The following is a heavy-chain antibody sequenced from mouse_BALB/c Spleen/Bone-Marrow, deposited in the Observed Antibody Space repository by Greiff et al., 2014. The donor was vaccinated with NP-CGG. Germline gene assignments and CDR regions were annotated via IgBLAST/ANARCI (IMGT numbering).Heavy chain of an antibody. J-gene: IGHJ3*01. CDR2: IDPANGNT. CDR3: ATYYYGSSWGFAY. CDR1: GFNIKDTY. D-gene: IGHD1-1*01. V-gene: IGHV14-3*02. Sequence: VQLKQSGAELVKPGASVKLSCTASGFNIKDTYMHWVKQRPEQGLEWIGRIDPANGNTKYDPKFQGKATITADTSSITAYLQLSSLTSEDTAVYYCATYYYGSSWGFAYWGQGTLVTVSA.